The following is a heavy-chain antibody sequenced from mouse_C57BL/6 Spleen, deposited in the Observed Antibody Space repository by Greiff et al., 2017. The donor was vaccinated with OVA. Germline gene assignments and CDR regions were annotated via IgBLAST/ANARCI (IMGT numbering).Heavy chain of an antibody. D-gene: IGHD1-1*01. CDR3: ARKGTTVVAPFDY. J-gene: IGHJ2*01. V-gene: IGHV1-61*01. Sequence: VQLQQPGAELVRPGSSVKLSCKASGYTFTSYWMDWVKQRPGQGLEWIGNIYPSDSETHYNQKFKDKATLTVDKSSSTAYMQLSSLTSEDSAVYYFARKGTTVVAPFDYWGQGTTLTVSS. CDR1: GYTFTSYW. CDR2: IYPSDSET.